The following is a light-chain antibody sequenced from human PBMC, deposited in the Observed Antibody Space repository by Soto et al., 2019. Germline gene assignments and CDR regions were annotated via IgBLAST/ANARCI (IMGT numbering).Light chain of an antibody. CDR1: QSVSSN. V-gene: IGKV3-15*01. J-gene: IGKJ3*01. CDR2: GAS. CDR3: QQYGSSPST. Sequence: EIVMTQSPATLSVSPGERATLSCRASQSVSSNLAWYQQKPGQAPRLLIYGASTRATGIPARFSGSGSGTEFTLTIRKLEPEDFAVYYCQQYGSSPSTFGPGTKVDIK.